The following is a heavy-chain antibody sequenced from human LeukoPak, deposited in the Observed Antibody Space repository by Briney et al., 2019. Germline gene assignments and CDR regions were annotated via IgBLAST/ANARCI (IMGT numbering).Heavy chain of an antibody. V-gene: IGHV4-34*01. J-gene: IGHJ5*02. CDR2: ITDSGST. Sequence: PSETLSLTCAVYGGPFSGYYWTWIRQPPGKGPEWVGEITDSGSTNYNPSLKSRVTISVDTSKNQFSLKLSSVTAADTAVYYCARGPMRGWFDPWGQGTLVTVSS. CDR1: GGPFSGYY. CDR3: ARGPMRGWFDP.